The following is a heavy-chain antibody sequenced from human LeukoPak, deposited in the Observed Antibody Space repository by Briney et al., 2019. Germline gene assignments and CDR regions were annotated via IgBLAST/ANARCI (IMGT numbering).Heavy chain of an antibody. V-gene: IGHV1-69*13. CDR1: GGTFSSYA. Sequence: SVKVSCKASGGTFSSYAISWVRQAPGQGLEWMGGIIPIFGTANYAQKFQGRVTITADESTSTAYMGLSSLRSEDTAVYYCARVSLGNEPGSPQNYYYYGMDVWGQGTTVTVSS. CDR2: IIPIFGTA. J-gene: IGHJ6*02. CDR3: ARVSLGNEPGSPQNYYYYGMDV.